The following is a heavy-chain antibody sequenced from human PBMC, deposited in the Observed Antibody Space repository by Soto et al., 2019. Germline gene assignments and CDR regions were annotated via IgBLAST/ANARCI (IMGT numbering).Heavy chain of an antibody. CDR1: GGSFSGYY. D-gene: IGHD6-19*01. CDR3: ARGLGGWYGDWFDP. Sequence: SETLSLTCAVYGGSFSGYYWSWIRQPPGKGLEWIGEINHSGSTNYNPSLKSRVTISVDTSKNQFSLELSSVTAADTAVYYCARGLGGWYGDWFDPWGQGTLVTVSS. V-gene: IGHV4-34*01. CDR2: INHSGST. J-gene: IGHJ5*02.